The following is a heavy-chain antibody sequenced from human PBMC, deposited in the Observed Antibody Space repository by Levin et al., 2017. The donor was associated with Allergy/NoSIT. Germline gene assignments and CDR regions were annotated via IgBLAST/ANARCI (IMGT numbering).Heavy chain of an antibody. CDR1: GFTFSSYG. CDR2: ISYDGSNK. Sequence: PGGSLRLSCAASGFTFSSYGMHWVRQAPGKGLEWVAVISYDGSNKYYADSVKGRFTISRDNSKNTLYLQMNSLRAEDTAVYYCAKKNGDHVVVPVEGWFDPWGQGTLVTVSS. J-gene: IGHJ5*02. V-gene: IGHV3-30*18. D-gene: IGHD2-2*01. CDR3: AKKNGDHVVVPVEGWFDP.